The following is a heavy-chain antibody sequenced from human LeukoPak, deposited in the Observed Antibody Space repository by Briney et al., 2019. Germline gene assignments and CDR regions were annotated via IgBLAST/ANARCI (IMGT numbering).Heavy chain of an antibody. CDR3: AKDGATVGSLYFIDY. CDR1: GFTFDDYG. V-gene: IGHV3-20*04. D-gene: IGHD3-16*01. CDR2: INWNGGST. Sequence: GGSLRLSCAASGFTFDDYGMSWVRQAPGKGLEWVSGINWNGGSTGYADSVKGRFTISRDNAKNSLYLQMNSLRAEDTALYYCAKDGATVGSLYFIDYWGQGTLVTVSS. J-gene: IGHJ4*02.